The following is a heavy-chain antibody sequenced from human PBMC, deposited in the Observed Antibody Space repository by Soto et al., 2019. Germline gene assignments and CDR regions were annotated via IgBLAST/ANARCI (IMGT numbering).Heavy chain of an antibody. V-gene: IGHV3-23*01. J-gene: IGHJ4*02. CDR3: AKSFSITIFGVVTQIFDY. Sequence: GGSLRLSCAASGFTFISYAMSWVLQAPGKGLEWVSAISGSGGSTYYADSVKGRFTISRDNSKNTLYLQMNSLRAEDTAVYYCAKSFSITIFGVVTQIFDYWGQGTLVTVXS. CDR1: GFTFISYA. D-gene: IGHD3-3*01. CDR2: ISGSGGST.